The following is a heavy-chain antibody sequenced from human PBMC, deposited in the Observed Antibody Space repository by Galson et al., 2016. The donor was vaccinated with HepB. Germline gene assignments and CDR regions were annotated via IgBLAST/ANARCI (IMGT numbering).Heavy chain of an antibody. CDR3: ARDGERWFGELLPFDY. CDR1: GFSFSASA. V-gene: IGHV3-30*04. CDR2: ISNDGRNE. D-gene: IGHD3-10*01. Sequence: SLRLSCAASGFSFSASAMHWVRQAPGRGLDWVAVISNDGRNEYYADSVKGRFICSRDNSKNTVYLQMNSLRAEDTAVYYCARDGERWFGELLPFDYWGQG. J-gene: IGHJ4*02.